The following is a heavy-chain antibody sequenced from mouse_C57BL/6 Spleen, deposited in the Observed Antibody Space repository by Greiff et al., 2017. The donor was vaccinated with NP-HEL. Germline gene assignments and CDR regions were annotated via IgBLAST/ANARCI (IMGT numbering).Heavy chain of an antibody. J-gene: IGHJ4*01. Sequence: EVKLMESGGGLVKPGGSLKLSCAASGFTFSDYGMHWVRQAPEKGLEWVAYISSGSSTIYYADTVKGRFTISRDNAKNTLFLQMTSLRSEDTAMYYCARQDSYAMDYWGQGTSVTVSS. CDR1: GFTFSDYG. CDR3: ARQDSYAMDY. CDR2: ISSGSSTI. V-gene: IGHV5-17*01.